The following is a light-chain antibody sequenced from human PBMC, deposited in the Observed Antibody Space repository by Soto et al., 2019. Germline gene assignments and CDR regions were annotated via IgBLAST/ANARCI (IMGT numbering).Light chain of an antibody. CDR1: SSDVGGYYY. CDR3: CSYAGTYTFYV. J-gene: IGLJ1*01. Sequence: SVLTQPRSVSGSPGQSVTISCTGTSSDVGGYYYISWYQHHPGKAPKLMIYDVTKRPSGVPDRFSGPKSGITASLTISGLQAEDEADYYCCSYAGTYTFYVFGSGTKVTVL. CDR2: DVT. V-gene: IGLV2-11*01.